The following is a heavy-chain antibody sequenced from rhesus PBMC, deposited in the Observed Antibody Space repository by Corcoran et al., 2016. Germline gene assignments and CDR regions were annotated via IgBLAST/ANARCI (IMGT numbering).Heavy chain of an antibody. Sequence: QVQLQGSGPGLVKPSETLSLTCAVSGVSITRNYWSWIRQPPGKGLEWIGRIYGSGGSTDYNPSLKSRFTISTDTSKNQFSLKLSSVTAADTAVYYCARNTPVTGYFDYWGQGVLVTVSS. J-gene: IGHJ4*01. D-gene: IGHD4-23*01. CDR3: ARNTPVTGYFDY. CDR1: GVSITRNY. V-gene: IGHV4-160*01. CDR2: IYGSGGST.